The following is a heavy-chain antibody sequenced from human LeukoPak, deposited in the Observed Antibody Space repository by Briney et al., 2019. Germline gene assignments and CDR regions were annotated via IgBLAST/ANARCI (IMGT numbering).Heavy chain of an antibody. Sequence: GGSLRLSCAASGFTFDDYAMHWVRQAPGKGLEWVSGISWNSGSIGYADSVKGRFTISRDNAKNSLYLQMNSLRAEDTALYYCAKDKGPSGSSTFLFDYWGQGTLVTVSS. CDR1: GFTFDDYA. CDR2: ISWNSGSI. V-gene: IGHV3-9*01. D-gene: IGHD1-26*01. J-gene: IGHJ4*02. CDR3: AKDKGPSGSSTFLFDY.